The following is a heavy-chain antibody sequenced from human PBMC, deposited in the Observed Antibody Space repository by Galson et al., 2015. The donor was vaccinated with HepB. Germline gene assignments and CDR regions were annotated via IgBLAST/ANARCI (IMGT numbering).Heavy chain of an antibody. CDR1: GGTFSSYA. CDR2: IIPILGIA. CDR3: AIGAYCSSTSCYRGWFDP. J-gene: IGHJ5*02. V-gene: IGHV1-69*04. Sequence: SVKVSCKASGGTFSSYAISWVRQAPGQGLEWMGRIIPILGIANYAQKFQGRVTITADKSTSTAYMELSSLRSEDTAVYYCAIGAYCSSTSCYRGWFDPWGQGTLVTVSS. D-gene: IGHD2-2*02.